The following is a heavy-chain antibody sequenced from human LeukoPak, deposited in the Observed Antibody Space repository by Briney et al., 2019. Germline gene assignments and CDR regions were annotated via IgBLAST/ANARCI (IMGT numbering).Heavy chain of an antibody. CDR3: AKSDRGDSSGYCHY. D-gene: IGHD3-22*01. Sequence: PGGSLRLSCAASGFTFSSYAMSWVRQAPGKGLEWVSIISGGGTITYYADSVKGRFTIFRDNSKNTLYLQMNSLRAEDTAVYYCAKSDRGDSSGYCHYWGQGALVTVSS. V-gene: IGHV3-23*01. CDR1: GFTFSSYA. J-gene: IGHJ4*02. CDR2: ISGGGTIT.